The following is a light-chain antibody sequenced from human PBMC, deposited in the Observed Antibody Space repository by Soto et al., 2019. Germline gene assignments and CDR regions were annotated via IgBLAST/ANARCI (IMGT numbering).Light chain of an antibody. Sequence: AIQLTQSPSSLSASVGDRVTITCRASQGISSALAWYQQKPGKAPKLLIYDASSLESGVPSRFSGSGSGTDFTLTISSLQPEDFATYYCQQFNSYPPFHTFGGGTKVDIK. CDR3: QQFNSYPPFHT. J-gene: IGKJ4*01. CDR2: DAS. V-gene: IGKV1-13*02. CDR1: QGISSA.